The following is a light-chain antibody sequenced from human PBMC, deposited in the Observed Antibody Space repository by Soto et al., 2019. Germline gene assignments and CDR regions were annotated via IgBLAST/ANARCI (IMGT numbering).Light chain of an antibody. CDR2: EVE. CDR3: LSYGGSNPYV. J-gene: IGLJ1*01. Sequence: QSVLTQPPSASESPEQSVTISCTGTSSDVGGYHYVSWYQHHPGRAPKLLIYEVEKRPPGVPGRFSCSKSGNTASLTVSGLQAGGEADYYCLSYGGSNPYVFGAGTKVTVL. CDR1: SSDVGGYHY. V-gene: IGLV2-8*01.